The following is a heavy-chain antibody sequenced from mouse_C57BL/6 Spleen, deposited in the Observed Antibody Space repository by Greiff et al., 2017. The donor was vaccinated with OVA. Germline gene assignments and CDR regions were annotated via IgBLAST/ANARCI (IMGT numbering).Heavy chain of an antibody. J-gene: IGHJ1*03. CDR3: ARGDDGDWYFDV. D-gene: IGHD2-12*01. CDR1: GYTFTSYT. CDR2: INPSSGYT. V-gene: IGHV1-4*01. Sequence: LEESGAELARPGASVKMSCKASGYTFTSYTMHWVKQRPGQGLEWIGYINPSSGYTKYNQKFKDKATLTADKSSSTAYMQLSSLTSEDSAVYYCARGDDGDWYFDVWGTGTTVTVSS.